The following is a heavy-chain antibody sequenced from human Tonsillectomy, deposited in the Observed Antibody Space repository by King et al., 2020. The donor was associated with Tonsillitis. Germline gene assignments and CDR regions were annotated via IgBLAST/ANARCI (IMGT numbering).Heavy chain of an antibody. CDR3: ARRRSITMIVDDYGMDV. J-gene: IGHJ6*02. V-gene: IGHV3-30-3*01. CDR2: ISYDGSNK. Sequence: VQLVESGGGVVQPGRSLRLSCAASGFTFSSYAMHWVRQAPGKGLEWVAVISYDGSNKYYADSVKGRFTISRDNSKNTLYLQMNSLRAEDTAVYYCARRRSITMIVDDYGMDVWGQGTTVTVSS. D-gene: IGHD3-22*01. CDR1: GFTFSSYA.